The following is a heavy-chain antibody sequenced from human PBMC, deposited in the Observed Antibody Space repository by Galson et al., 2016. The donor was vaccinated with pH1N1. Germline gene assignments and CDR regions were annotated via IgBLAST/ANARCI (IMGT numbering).Heavy chain of an antibody. J-gene: IGHJ6*02. Sequence: LRLSCAASGFIFSGYSMNWVRQAPGKGLEWVSSITSGSFHIYYADSVKGRFTISRDNAKNSLFLQMNSLRVEDTALYYCARDRSGRGVGSSYHMDVWGQGTTVTVSS. D-gene: IGHD3-10*01. CDR2: ITSGSFHI. CDR3: ARDRSGRGVGSSYHMDV. CDR1: GFIFSGYS. V-gene: IGHV3-21*01.